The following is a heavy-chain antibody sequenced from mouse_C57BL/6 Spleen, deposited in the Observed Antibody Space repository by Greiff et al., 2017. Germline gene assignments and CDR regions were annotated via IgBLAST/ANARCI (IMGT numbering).Heavy chain of an antibody. CDR2: INYDGSST. V-gene: IGHV5-16*01. J-gene: IGHJ4*01. CDR3: AREGIYYYGSSRYYAMDY. Sequence: EVKLVESEGGLVQPGSSMKLSCTASGFTFSDYYMAWVRQVPEKGLEWVANINYDGSSTYYLDSLKSRFIISRDNAKNILYLQMSSLKSEDTATYYCAREGIYYYGSSRYYAMDYWGQGTSVTVSS. CDR1: GFTFSDYY. D-gene: IGHD1-1*01.